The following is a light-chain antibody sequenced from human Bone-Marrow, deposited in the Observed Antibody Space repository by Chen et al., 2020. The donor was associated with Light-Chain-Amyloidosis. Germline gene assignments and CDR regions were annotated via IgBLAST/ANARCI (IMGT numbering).Light chain of an antibody. CDR1: NIGSTS. CDR3: QVWDRSSDRPV. Sequence: SYVLTQQSSVSVAPGQTATIACAGNNIGSTSVHWYQQTPGQAPLLVVYDDSDRPPGIPERLSGSNSGNTATLTISRVEDGDEADYYCQVWDRSSDRPVFGGGTKLTVL. V-gene: IGLV3-21*02. J-gene: IGLJ3*02. CDR2: DDS.